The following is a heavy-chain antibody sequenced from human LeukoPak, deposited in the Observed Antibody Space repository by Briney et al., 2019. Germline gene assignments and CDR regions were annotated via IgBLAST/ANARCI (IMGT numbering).Heavy chain of an antibody. Sequence: GGSLRLSCAASGFTFSDYYMSWIRQAPGKALVCVSYFSSSCRTIYCADSVKGRFTIARDNTKNSLYLQMNSLRADDTAVYYCARDTSFRGYRGYAKYYFDYCGQGTLVTVSS. D-gene: IGHD5-12*01. CDR1: GFTFSDYY. CDR3: ARDTSFRGYRGYAKYYFDY. J-gene: IGHJ4*02. V-gene: IGHV3-11*04. CDR2: FSSSCRTI.